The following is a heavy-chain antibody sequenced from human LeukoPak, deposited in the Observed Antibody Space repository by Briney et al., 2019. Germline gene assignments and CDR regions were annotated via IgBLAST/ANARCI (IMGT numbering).Heavy chain of an antibody. CDR3: ARHKYRTGWPPKSASDI. J-gene: IGHJ3*02. Sequence: SETLSLTCTVSGGSISGSSYYWGWLRQPPGKGLEWIGSIYYSGSTYYNPSLKSLVTISVDTSKNQFSLKLSSLTAADTAVYYCARHKYRTGWPPKSASDIWGEGTMVTVSS. CDR2: IYYSGST. V-gene: IGHV4-39*01. D-gene: IGHD6-19*01. CDR1: GGSISGSSYY.